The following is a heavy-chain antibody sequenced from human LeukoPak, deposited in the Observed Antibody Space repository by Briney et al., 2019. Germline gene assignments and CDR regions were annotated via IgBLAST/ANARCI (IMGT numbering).Heavy chain of an antibody. D-gene: IGHD6-19*01. Sequence: ASVKVSCKASAYTFTGYYMHWVRQAPGQGLEWMGWIYPNSGGANYAQKFQGRVTMTRDTSISTAYMELSRLRSDDTAVYYCARSEQFPYYMDVWGKGTTVTVSS. CDR1: AYTFTGYY. V-gene: IGHV1-2*02. CDR3: ARSEQFPYYMDV. J-gene: IGHJ6*03. CDR2: IYPNSGGA.